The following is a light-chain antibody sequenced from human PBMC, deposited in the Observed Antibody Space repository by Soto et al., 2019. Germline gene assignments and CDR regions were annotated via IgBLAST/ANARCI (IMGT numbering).Light chain of an antibody. CDR1: QSVSSSY. Sequence: EIVLTQSPGTLSLSPGERATLSCRASQSVSSSYLAWYQQKPGQAPRLLIYGASSRATGIPDRFSGSGSGTDFTVTISRLEPEDFAVYYCQQYGSSPSGSTFGPGTKVDIK. CDR2: GAS. CDR3: QQYGSSPSGST. J-gene: IGKJ3*01. V-gene: IGKV3-20*01.